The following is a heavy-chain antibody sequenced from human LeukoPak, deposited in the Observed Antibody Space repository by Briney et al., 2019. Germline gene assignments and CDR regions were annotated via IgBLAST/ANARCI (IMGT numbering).Heavy chain of an antibody. CDR1: GGSFSGYY. V-gene: IGHV4-34*01. J-gene: IGHJ4*02. D-gene: IGHD3-22*01. Sequence: SETLSLTCAVYGGSFSGYYWSWIRQPPGKGLEWIGEINHSGSTNYNPSLESRVTISVDTSKNQFSLKLSSVTAADTAVYYCARGGRGYYFDYWGQGTLVTVSS. CDR2: INHSGST. CDR3: ARGGRGYYFDY.